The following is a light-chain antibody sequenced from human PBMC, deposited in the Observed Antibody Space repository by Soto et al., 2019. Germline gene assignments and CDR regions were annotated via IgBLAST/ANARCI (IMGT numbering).Light chain of an antibody. J-gene: IGKJ5*01. CDR1: RSIDVW. Sequence: DIQMTQSPSTLSASAGDRVTITCRASRSIDVWLAWYQQKPGKAPKLLINDASSLESGVPSRFTGSGSGTEFTLTISSLQPDDFATYYCQQFHSSPITFGQGTRLEIK. CDR2: DAS. V-gene: IGKV1-5*01. CDR3: QQFHSSPIT.